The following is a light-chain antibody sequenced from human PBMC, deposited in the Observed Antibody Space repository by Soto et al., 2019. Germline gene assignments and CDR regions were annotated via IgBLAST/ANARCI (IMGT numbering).Light chain of an antibody. CDR2: ASS. Sequence: DVQMTQSPSSLSASVGDSVTITCRSSQTVKTYLTWYQHKPGKAPQLLIYASSRLQTGVASRFSGSGSGTYFSLTISSLQPEDFATYYCQQTSTTTGTFGQGTKVEIK. CDR1: QTVKTY. CDR3: QQTSTTTGT. J-gene: IGKJ1*01. V-gene: IGKV1-39*01.